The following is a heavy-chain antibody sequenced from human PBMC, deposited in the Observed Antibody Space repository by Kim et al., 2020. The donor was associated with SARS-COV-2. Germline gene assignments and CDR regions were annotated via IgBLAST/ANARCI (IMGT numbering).Heavy chain of an antibody. CDR2: ISATGDKT. V-gene: IGHV3-23*01. D-gene: IGHD3-10*01. CDR3: AIEGSGSHLSPLIH. Sequence: GGSLRLSCAASRFKFTSYAMSWVRQAPGKGLEWVAAISATGDKTYYADSVRFRFTVSRDNSKDILYLHTDNVRVEDTATYYCAIEGSGSHLSPLIHWGQGTLVTVSS. J-gene: IGHJ4*02. CDR1: RFKFTSYA.